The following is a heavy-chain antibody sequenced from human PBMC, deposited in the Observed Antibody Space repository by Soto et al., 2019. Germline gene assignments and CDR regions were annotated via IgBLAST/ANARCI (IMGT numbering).Heavy chain of an antibody. CDR2: IYYSGST. CDR3: ARSSGWGLFDY. CDR1: GGSISSYY. J-gene: IGHJ4*02. D-gene: IGHD6-19*01. Sequence: SETLSLTCTVSGGSISSYYWSWIRQPPGKGLEWIGYIYYSGSTNYNPSLKSRVTISVETSKNQFSLKLSSVTAADTAVYYCARSSGWGLFDYWGQGTLVTVSS. V-gene: IGHV4-59*01.